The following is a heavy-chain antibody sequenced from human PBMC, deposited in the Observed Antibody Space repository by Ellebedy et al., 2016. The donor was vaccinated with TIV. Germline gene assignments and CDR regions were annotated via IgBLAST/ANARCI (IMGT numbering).Heavy chain of an antibody. CDR1: GGSISSYY. V-gene: IGHV4-59*01. CDR3: ARARYSNRYYYYYYMDV. Sequence: SETLSLXCTVSGGSISSYYWSWIRQPPGKGLEWIGYIYYTGSTNYNPSLKSRVTISVDTSKNQFSLKLSSVTAADTAVYYCARARYSNRYYYYYYMDVWGKGTTVTVSS. CDR2: IYYTGST. J-gene: IGHJ6*03. D-gene: IGHD4-11*01.